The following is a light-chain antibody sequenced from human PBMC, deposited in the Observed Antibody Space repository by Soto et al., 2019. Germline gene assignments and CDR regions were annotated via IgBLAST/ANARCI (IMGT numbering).Light chain of an antibody. CDR3: CSYAGRYTPVV. Sequence: QSVLTQPASVSGSPGQSITISCTGSSSDVGSYNLVSWYQQHPGKAPKLMIFEGTKRPSGISNRFSGSKSGNTASLTISGLRAEDEADYYCCSYAGRYTPVVFGGGTKVTVL. CDR2: EGT. CDR1: SSDVGSYNL. J-gene: IGLJ3*02. V-gene: IGLV2-23*01.